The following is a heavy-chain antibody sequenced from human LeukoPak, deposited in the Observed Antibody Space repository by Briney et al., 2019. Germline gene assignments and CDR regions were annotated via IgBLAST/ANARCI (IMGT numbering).Heavy chain of an antibody. CDR3: ARDRFYYGSGSYAPRRAFDI. Sequence: SETLSLTCTVSGGSISSYYWSWIRQPAGKGLEWIGRIYTSGSTNYNPSLKSRVTMSVDTSKNQSSLKLSSVTAADTAVYYCARDRFYYGSGSYAPRRAFDIWGQGTMVTVSS. CDR2: IYTSGST. V-gene: IGHV4-4*07. J-gene: IGHJ3*02. D-gene: IGHD3-10*01. CDR1: GGSISSYY.